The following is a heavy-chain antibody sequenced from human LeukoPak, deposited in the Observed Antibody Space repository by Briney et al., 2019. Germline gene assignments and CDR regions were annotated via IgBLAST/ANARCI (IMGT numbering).Heavy chain of an antibody. V-gene: IGHV4-4*07. Sequence: SETLSLTCTVSGGSISSYYWSWIRQPAGKGLEWIGRIYTSGSTNYNPSLKSRVTMSVDTSKNQFSLKLSSVTAADTAVYYCARDSRLHYDILTGYYDNYWYFDLWGRGTLVTVSS. J-gene: IGHJ2*01. CDR1: GGSISSYY. CDR2: IYTSGST. CDR3: ARDSRLHYDILTGYYDNYWYFDL. D-gene: IGHD3-9*01.